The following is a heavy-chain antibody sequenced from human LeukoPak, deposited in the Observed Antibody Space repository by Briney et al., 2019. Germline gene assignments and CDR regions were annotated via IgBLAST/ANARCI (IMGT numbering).Heavy chain of an antibody. V-gene: IGHV3-23*01. CDR2: ISDTGGTS. Sequence: PVGSLRLSCAASGFSFSTYAMFWVRQAPGKGLEWVSGISDTGGTSFYADSVKGRFTFSRDNSKNTLSLQMNSLRVDDTGIYYCAKGFYADSSGWDDAFDFWGQGTMVTVSS. J-gene: IGHJ3*01. CDR3: AKGFYADSSGWDDAFDF. D-gene: IGHD3-22*01. CDR1: GFSFSTYA.